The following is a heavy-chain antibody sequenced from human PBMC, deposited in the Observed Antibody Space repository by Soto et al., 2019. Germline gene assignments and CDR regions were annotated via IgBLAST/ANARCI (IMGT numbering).Heavy chain of an antibody. CDR3: ARDHLRGGRVYAAAYYYYYYGMDV. CDR1: GGSISSYY. V-gene: IGHV4-59*01. J-gene: IGHJ6*02. Sequence: SATLSLTCTVSGGSISSYYWSWIRQPPGKGLEWIGYIYYSGSTNYNPSLKSRVTISVDTSKNQFSLKLSSVTAADTAVYYCARDHLRGGRVYAAAYYYYYYGMDVWGQGTTVTVSS. CDR2: IYYSGST. D-gene: IGHD3-16*01.